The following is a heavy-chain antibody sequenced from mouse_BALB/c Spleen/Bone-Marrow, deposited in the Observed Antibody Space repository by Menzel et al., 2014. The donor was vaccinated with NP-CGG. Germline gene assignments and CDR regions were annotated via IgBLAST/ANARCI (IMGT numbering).Heavy chain of an antibody. CDR2: IWGDGST. J-gene: IGHJ4*01. D-gene: IGHD2-4*01. Sequence: QVQLRQSGPGLVAPSQSLSITCTVSGFSLTGYGVSWVRQPPGKGLEWLGMIWGDGSTDYNSALKSRLSISKDNSESQVFLKVNSLQTEDTARYYCARDSFLITRALDYWGQGTSVTVSS. CDR3: ARDSFLITRALDY. V-gene: IGHV2-6-7*01. CDR1: GFSLTGYG.